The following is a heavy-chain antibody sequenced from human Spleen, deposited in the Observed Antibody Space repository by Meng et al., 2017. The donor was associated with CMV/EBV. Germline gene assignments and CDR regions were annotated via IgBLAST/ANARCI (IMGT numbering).Heavy chain of an antibody. CDR2: ITQDGSDI. V-gene: IGHV3-7*03. Sequence: GGSLRLSCAASGFTFTIYWMNWVRQAPGKGLEWVANITQDGSDIYYVDSAKGRFAISRDNAKNSLYLQINSLRAEDTALYSCARDLRGGFDPWGQGTLVTVSS. CDR1: GFTFTIYW. J-gene: IGHJ5*02. CDR3: ARDLRGGFDP.